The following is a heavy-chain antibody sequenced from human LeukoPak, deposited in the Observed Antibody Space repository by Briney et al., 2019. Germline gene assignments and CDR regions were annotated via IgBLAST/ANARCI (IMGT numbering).Heavy chain of an antibody. CDR3: VRDWEGFNFDI. D-gene: IGHD1-26*01. CDR2: IHNSGGT. Sequence: SETLSLTCTVSGGSVRSYYWSLIRQPPGEGLEWIAYIHNSGGTNYNPSLKSRVTISVDTSKNQFSLKLRSVTAADTAVYYCVRDWEGFNFDIWGQGTMVTVSS. J-gene: IGHJ3*02. V-gene: IGHV4-59*02. CDR1: GGSVRSYY.